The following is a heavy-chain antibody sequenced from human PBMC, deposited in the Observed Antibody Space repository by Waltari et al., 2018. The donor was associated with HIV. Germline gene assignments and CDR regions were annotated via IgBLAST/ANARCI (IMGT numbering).Heavy chain of an antibody. D-gene: IGHD2-15*01. Sequence: EVQLVESGGGLVKPGESLRLSCAASGIIFSSSDMYWVRQAPGKRLEWISAISRTSTYIFYADSVKGRFTISRDNANNLLYLHMNGLRVEDTALYYCARGGYPRAFDYWGQGSLVTVSS. V-gene: IGHV3-21*01. J-gene: IGHJ4*02. CDR3: ARGGYPRAFDY. CDR1: GIIFSSSD. CDR2: ISRTSTYI.